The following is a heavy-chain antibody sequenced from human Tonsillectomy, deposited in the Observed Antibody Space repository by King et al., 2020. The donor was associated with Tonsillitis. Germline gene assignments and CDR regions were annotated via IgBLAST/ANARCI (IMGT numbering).Heavy chain of an antibody. CDR1: VFTFNNYD. J-gene: IGHJ4*02. D-gene: IGHD2-15*01. V-gene: IGHV3-23*04. Sequence: VQLVESGGGLVQPGGSLRLSCAASVFTFNNYDMTWVRQAPGTGLEWVSTISNSGGRTFYADSVKGRFTIFRVNSKNTLYLPMNSLRAEDTAVYYCAKAAREWWVPDYFDYWGQGTLVTVSS. CDR3: AKAAREWWVPDYFDY. CDR2: ISNSGGRT.